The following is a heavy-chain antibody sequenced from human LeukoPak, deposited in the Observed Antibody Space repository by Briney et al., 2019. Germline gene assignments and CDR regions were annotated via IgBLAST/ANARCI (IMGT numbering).Heavy chain of an antibody. D-gene: IGHD3-10*01. CDR3: AKDRGTMLLFMDV. V-gene: IGHV3-33*06. J-gene: IGHJ6*03. Sequence: GGSLRLSCVASEFTFSHYGMHWVRQAPGKGPEWVALVWSDGSNEYYADSVKGRFTISRDNSKNTVYLQMNSLRVEDTAVYYCAKDRGTMLLFMDVWGKGTTVTVSS. CDR1: EFTFSHYG. CDR2: VWSDGSNE.